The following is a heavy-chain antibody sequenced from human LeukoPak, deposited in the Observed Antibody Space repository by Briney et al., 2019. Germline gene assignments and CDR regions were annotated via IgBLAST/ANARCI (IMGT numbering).Heavy chain of an antibody. CDR2: ITSSSSNI. CDR3: ARSQDYQYYFDY. J-gene: IGHJ4*02. CDR1: GFIFSSYS. Sequence: GGSLRLSCAASGFIFSSYSMNWVRQAPGKGLERVSSITSSSSNIYYADSVKGRFTIARDNARNSLYLQMNSLRAEDTAVYYCARSQDYQYYFDYWGQGTLVTVSS. D-gene: IGHD4-11*01. V-gene: IGHV3-21*01.